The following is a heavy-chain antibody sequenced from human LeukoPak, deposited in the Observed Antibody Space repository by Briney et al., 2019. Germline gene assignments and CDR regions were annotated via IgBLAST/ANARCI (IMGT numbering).Heavy chain of an antibody. J-gene: IGHJ5*02. CDR2: IIPIFGTA. D-gene: IGHD3-22*01. CDR1: GGTFSSYA. Sequence: SVKVSCKASGGTFSSYAISWVRQAPGQGLEWMGRIIPIFGTANYAQKFQGRVTITADESTSTAYMELSSLRSEDTAVYYCARDPGNYYDSSGYYPWGQGTLVTVSS. CDR3: ARDPGNYYDSSGYYP. V-gene: IGHV1-69*13.